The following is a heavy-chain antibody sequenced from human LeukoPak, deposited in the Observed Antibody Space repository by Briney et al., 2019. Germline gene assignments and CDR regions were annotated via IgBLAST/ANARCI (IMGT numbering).Heavy chain of an antibody. Sequence: PGGSLRLSCAASGFTFSSYWMHWVRQAPGKGLVWVSRLNSDGSSTSYADSVKGRFTISRDNAGTTLHLQMNNLSAEDTAVYYCARASNRNSINFDYWGQGALVTVSS. D-gene: IGHD1-1*01. CDR2: LNSDGSST. J-gene: IGHJ4*02. CDR3: ARASNRNSINFDY. V-gene: IGHV3-74*01. CDR1: GFTFSSYW.